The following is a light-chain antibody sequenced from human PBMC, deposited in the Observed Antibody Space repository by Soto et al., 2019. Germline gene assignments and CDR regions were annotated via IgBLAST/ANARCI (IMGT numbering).Light chain of an antibody. V-gene: IGKV1-5*01. CDR1: ESIDNW. Sequence: DIQMTQSPSTLSASVGDTVTITCRASESIDNWLAWYQQKPGKXPXXLIFAASTLVRGVPSRFSGRGSGTEFTLTISSLQADDYATVYCQQYHTDWTFGQGTKV. CDR2: AAS. J-gene: IGKJ1*01. CDR3: QQYHTDWT.